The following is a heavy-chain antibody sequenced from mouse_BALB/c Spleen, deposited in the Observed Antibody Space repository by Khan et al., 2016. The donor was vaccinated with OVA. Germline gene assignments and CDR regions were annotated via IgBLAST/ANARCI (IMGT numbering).Heavy chain of an antibody. Sequence: QIQLVQSGPELKKPGETVKISCKASGYVFTKFGMNWVKQAPGKGLKWMGWINTYTGEATYADDFKGRFVFSLETSASTAYLQINNLKNEDTATYFCERPPYFSYVMGYWGQGTSVTVSS. V-gene: IGHV9-3-1*01. J-gene: IGHJ4*01. CDR3: ERPPYFSYVMGY. D-gene: IGHD2-10*01. CDR2: INTYTGEA. CDR1: GYVFTKFG.